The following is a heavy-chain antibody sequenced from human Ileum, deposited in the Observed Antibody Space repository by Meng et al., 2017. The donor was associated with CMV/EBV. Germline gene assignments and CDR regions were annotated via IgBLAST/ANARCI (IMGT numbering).Heavy chain of an antibody. CDR2: MNPNSGNT. Sequence: YTFTSYDINWVRQATGQGLEWMGWMNPNSGNTGYAKKFQGRVTMTRNTSISTAYMELSSLRSEDTAVYYCATLGPISAAPRGGWFDPWGQGTLVTVSS. CDR3: ATLGPISAAPRGGWFDP. D-gene: IGHD2-2*01. V-gene: IGHV1-8*01. J-gene: IGHJ5*02. CDR1: YTFTSYD.